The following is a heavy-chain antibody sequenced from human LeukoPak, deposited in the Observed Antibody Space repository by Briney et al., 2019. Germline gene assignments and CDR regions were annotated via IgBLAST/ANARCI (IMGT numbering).Heavy chain of an antibody. CDR2: ISGSGGST. D-gene: IGHD3-3*01. CDR1: GFTFSSYS. Sequence: SGGSLRLSCAASGFTFSSYSMNWVRQAPGKGLEWVSAISGSGGSTYYADSVKGRFTISRDNSKNTLYLQMNSLRAEDTAVYYCAKSRFLEWLFDYWGQGTLVTVSS. CDR3: AKSRFLEWLFDY. V-gene: IGHV3-23*01. J-gene: IGHJ4*02.